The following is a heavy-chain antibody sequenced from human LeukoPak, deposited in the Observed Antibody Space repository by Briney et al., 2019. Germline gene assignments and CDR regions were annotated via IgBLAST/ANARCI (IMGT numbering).Heavy chain of an antibody. V-gene: IGHV3-21*01. CDR3: AREGGAGDFDS. CDR2: ISRTSSHM. D-gene: IGHD1-14*01. J-gene: IGHJ4*02. CDR1: GFTFSSYS. Sequence: GGSLRLSCAASGFTFSSYSMNWVRQAPGKGLEWVSSISRTSSHMFYADSVKGRFTISRDNAKNSLFLQMNSLRADDTAVYYCAREGGAGDFDSWGQGTLVTVSS.